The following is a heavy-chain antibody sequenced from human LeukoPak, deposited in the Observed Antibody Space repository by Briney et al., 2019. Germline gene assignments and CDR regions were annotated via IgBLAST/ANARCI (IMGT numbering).Heavy chain of an antibody. CDR1: GGSISSYY. D-gene: IGHD2-15*01. J-gene: IGHJ5*02. V-gene: IGHV4-59*08. CDR2: IYYSGST. Sequence: PSETLSLTCTVSGGSISSYYWSWIRQPPGKGLEWIGYIYYSGSTNYNPSLKSRVTISVDTSKNQFSLKLSSVTAADTAVYYCARHGISGSCYSCWFDPWGQGTLVTVSS. CDR3: ARHGISGSCYSCWFDP.